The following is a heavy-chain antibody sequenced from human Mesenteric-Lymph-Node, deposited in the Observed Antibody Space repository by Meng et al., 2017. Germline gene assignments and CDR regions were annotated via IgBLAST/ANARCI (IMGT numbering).Heavy chain of an antibody. CDR2: IVVGSGNT. CDR3: AALLPGTEYYYYGMDV. D-gene: IGHD2-15*01. V-gene: IGHV1-58*02. CDR1: GFTLTSSA. Sequence: SVKVSCKASGFTLTSSAMQWVRQARGQRLEWIGWIVVGSGNTNYAQKFQERVTITRDMSTSTAYMELSSLRSEDTAVYYCAALLPGTEYYYYGMDVWGQGTTVTVSS. J-gene: IGHJ6*02.